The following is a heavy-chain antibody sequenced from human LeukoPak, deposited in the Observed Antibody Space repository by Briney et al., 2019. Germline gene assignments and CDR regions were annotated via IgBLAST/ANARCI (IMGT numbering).Heavy chain of an antibody. Sequence: GGSLRLSCAGSGFTLANYAMSWVRQAPGKGLEWVSSISGGSASTFYADSVKGRFTISRDNSRSTLYLQMNSLRAEDTAVYYCSKKGQNEDYGKPDWGQGTLVTVSS. CDR1: GFTLANYA. CDR2: ISGGSAST. J-gene: IGHJ4*02. D-gene: IGHD4-17*01. CDR3: SKKGQNEDYGKPD. V-gene: IGHV3-23*01.